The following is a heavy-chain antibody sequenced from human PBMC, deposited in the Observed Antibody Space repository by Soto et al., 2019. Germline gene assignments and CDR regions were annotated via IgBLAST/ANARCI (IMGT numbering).Heavy chain of an antibody. CDR1: GFTFGDSA. D-gene: IGHD1-26*01. Sequence: EVHLVESGGGLIQPGQSLRLSCTTSGFTFGDSAMSWFRQAPGKGLEWVGYIMSKAYGDTPQYAASVMGRITISRDDFKGIAYLQMNSLKTADTAVYYCVRDIDGATAAYWGRGILVTVSS. V-gene: IGHV3-49*03. CDR2: IMSKAYGDTP. CDR3: VRDIDGATAAY. J-gene: IGHJ1*01.